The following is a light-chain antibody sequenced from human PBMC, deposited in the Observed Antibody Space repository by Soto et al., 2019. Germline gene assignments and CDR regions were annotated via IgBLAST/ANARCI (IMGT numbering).Light chain of an antibody. CDR3: AAWDDSLNGYV. CDR2: ANN. CDR1: SSNIGNST. Sequence: QSVLTRAPSASGTPGQRVTISCSGSSSNIGNSTVNWYQQFPGTAPKLLIYANNRRPSGVPDRFSGSKSGTSASLAISGLQSEDEAHYHSAAWDDSLNGYVFGDGTKVTVL. V-gene: IGLV1-44*01. J-gene: IGLJ1*01.